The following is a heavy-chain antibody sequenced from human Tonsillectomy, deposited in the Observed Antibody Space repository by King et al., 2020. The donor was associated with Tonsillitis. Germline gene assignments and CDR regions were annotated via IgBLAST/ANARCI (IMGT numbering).Heavy chain of an antibody. D-gene: IGHD2-15*01. CDR3: AKDSQDIVVVVAATRSYWYFYL. CDR1: GFTFSSYG. J-gene: IGHJ2*01. CDR2: ISYDGSNK. Sequence: VQLVESGGGVVQPGRSLRLSCAASGFTFSSYGMHWVRQAPGKGLEWVAVISYDGSNKYYADSVKGRFTISRDNSKNTLYLQMNSLRTKDTAVYYCAKDSQDIVVVVAATRSYWYFYLWGRGPLVTVSS. V-gene: IGHV3-30*18.